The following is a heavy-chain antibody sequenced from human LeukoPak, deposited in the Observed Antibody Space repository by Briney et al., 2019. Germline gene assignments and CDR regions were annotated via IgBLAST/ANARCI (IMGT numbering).Heavy chain of an antibody. Sequence: GGSLRLSCAASGFTFSSYWMSWVRQAPGKGLEWVANIKQDGSEKYYVDSVEGRFTISRDNAKNSLYLQMNSLRAEDTAVYYCARRAVVVVPAARDWYFDLWGRGTLVTVSS. CDR1: GFTFSSYW. CDR2: IKQDGSEK. V-gene: IGHV3-7*01. CDR3: ARRAVVVVPAARDWYFDL. J-gene: IGHJ2*01. D-gene: IGHD2-2*01.